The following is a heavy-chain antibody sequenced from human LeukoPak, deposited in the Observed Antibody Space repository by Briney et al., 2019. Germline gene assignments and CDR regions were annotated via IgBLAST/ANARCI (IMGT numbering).Heavy chain of an antibody. CDR1: SESFSDGY. Sequence: PSETLSLTCSVYSESFSDGYWSWIRQPPGKGLDWIGEISDNEGIKYSPSLKSRVTISVDTSKNQFSLKLTSVTAADTAVYYCARGLDRSKTGYWGQGSLVTVSS. CDR2: ISDNEGI. J-gene: IGHJ4*02. V-gene: IGHV4-34*01. CDR3: ARGLDRSKTGY. D-gene: IGHD3-22*01.